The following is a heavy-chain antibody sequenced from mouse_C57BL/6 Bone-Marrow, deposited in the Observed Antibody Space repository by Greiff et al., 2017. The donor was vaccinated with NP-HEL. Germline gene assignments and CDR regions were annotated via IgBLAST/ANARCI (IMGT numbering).Heavy chain of an antibody. CDR3: ARLLYYYGSSPFYAMDD. D-gene: IGHD1-1*01. CDR2: ISSGGSYT. Sequence: EVKLMESGGDLVKPGGSLKLSCAASGFTFSSYGMSWVRQTPDKRLEWVATISSGGSYTYYPDSVKGRFTISRDNAKNTLYLQMSSLKSEDTAMYYCARLLYYYGSSPFYAMDDWGQGTSVTVSS. CDR1: GFTFSSYG. V-gene: IGHV5-6*01. J-gene: IGHJ4*01.